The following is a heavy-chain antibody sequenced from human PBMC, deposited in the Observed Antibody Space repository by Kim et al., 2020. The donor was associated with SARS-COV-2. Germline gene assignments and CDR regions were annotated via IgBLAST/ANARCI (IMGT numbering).Heavy chain of an antibody. CDR1: GYTFTSYD. CDR2: MNPNSGNT. D-gene: IGHD3-16*01. V-gene: IGHV1-8*01. CDR3: ASWGGTTPSPDFDY. Sequence: ASVKVSCKASGYTFTSYDINWVRQATGQGLEWMGWMNPNSGNTGYAQKFQGRVTMTRNTSISTAYMELSSLRSEDTAVYYCASWGGTTPSPDFDYWGQGTLVTVSS. J-gene: IGHJ4*02.